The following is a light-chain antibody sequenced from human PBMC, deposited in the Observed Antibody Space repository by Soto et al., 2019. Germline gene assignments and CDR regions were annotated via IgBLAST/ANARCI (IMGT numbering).Light chain of an antibody. J-gene: IGKJ4*01. CDR3: QQYNSYLT. Sequence: DIQMTQSPSTLSASVGDRVTITCRASQSISSWLAWYQQKPGKAPKLLIYDASSLESGVPSRFSGSGSGTEFTLTISSLQPDDFATYYCQQYNSYLTFGGETKVEIK. V-gene: IGKV1-5*01. CDR1: QSISSW. CDR2: DAS.